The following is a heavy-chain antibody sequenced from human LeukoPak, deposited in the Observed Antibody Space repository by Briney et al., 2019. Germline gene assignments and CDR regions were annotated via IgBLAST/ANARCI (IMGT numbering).Heavy chain of an antibody. CDR3: STKRSAQPQ. CDR2: IYGGGTT. J-gene: IGHJ4*02. CDR1: GFSVSSNY. D-gene: IGHD5-24*01. Sequence: GGSLRLSCAASGFSVSSNYIYWVRQAPGKGLEWVSVIYGGGTTYYADSLKGRFTISRDNSKNTLSLQMNSLRADDTAVYYCSTKRSAQPQWGQGTLVTVSS. V-gene: IGHV3-53*01.